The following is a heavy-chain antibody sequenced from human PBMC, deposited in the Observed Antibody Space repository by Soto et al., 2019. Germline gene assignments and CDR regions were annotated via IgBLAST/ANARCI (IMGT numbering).Heavy chain of an antibody. V-gene: IGHV3-23*01. CDR3: AKEMIASTMADFFDS. J-gene: IGHJ4*02. Sequence: VQLLESGGGLVQPGGSLRLSCTASEFTFSNYPMTWVRQPPGKGLEWVSTISATGGATLYADSVRGRFTVSRDNSKNTLYLQVPNLRADDTAVYFCAKEMIASTMADFFDSWGPGTLVTVSS. CDR2: ISATGGAT. D-gene: IGHD2-21*01. CDR1: EFTFSNYP.